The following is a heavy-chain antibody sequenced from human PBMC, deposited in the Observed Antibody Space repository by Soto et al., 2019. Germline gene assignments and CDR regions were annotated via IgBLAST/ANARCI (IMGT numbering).Heavy chain of an antibody. CDR2: ISSSSSTI. J-gene: IGHJ4*02. D-gene: IGHD3-10*01. Sequence: VGSLRLSGSASGFTFSSHSMNWVRQAPGKWLEWVSYISSSSSTIYYADSVKGRFTISRDNAKNSLYLQMNSLRDEDTAVYYCARPYITMVRGVIIPDYYFDYWGQGTLVTVSS. CDR1: GFTFSSHS. V-gene: IGHV3-48*02. CDR3: ARPYITMVRGVIIPDYYFDY.